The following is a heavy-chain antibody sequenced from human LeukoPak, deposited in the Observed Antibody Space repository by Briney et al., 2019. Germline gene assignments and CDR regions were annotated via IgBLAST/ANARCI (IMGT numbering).Heavy chain of an antibody. CDR2: VWYDGSNK. D-gene: IGHD3-22*01. V-gene: IGHV3-33*01. Sequence: GGSLRLSCAASGFTFSGYGMHWVRQAPGKGLEWVAVVWYDGSNKYYADSVKGRFTISGDNSKNTLYLQMNSLRAEDTAVYYFPRNLNLITLHPVAFDIWGQGQMVTVSS. CDR1: GFTFSGYG. J-gene: IGHJ3*02. CDR3: PRNLNLITLHPVAFDI.